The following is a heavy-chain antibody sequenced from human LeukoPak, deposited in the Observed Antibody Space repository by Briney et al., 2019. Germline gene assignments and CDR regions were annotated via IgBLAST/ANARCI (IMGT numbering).Heavy chain of an antibody. Sequence: PGGSLRLSCVTSGFTFSRYSMRWVRQAPGKGLEWVSSIYFTGNYISYADSVKGRFTISRDNAKNSLYLQMNSLRAEDTAVYYCAREFNTVGNFDYWGQGTLVTVSP. CDR2: IYFTGNYI. V-gene: IGHV3-21*01. D-gene: IGHD3-10*01. CDR3: AREFNTVGNFDY. CDR1: GFTFSRYS. J-gene: IGHJ4*02.